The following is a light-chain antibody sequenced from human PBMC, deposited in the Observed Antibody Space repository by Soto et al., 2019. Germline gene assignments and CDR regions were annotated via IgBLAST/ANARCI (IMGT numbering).Light chain of an antibody. V-gene: IGKV3D-15*01. J-gene: IGKJ1*01. CDR2: HAS. Sequence: EIVVTQSPATLSVSPGERATLSCRASQSVSTNLAWYQQKPGQAPRLLIYHASTRAAGIPARFSGSGSGTEFTLTISSLQSEDFAVYHCQQYNNWPPCTFGQGTKVDIK. CDR3: QQYNNWPPCT. CDR1: QSVSTN.